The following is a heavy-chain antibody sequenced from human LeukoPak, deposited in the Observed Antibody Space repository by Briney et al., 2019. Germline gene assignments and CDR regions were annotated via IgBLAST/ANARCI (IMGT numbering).Heavy chain of an antibody. CDR1: GYTFTNYG. D-gene: IGHD6-19*01. J-gene: IGHJ4*02. CDR2: ISAHTGYT. Sequence: GASVKVSCKASGYTFTNYGVSWVRQAPGQGLEWMGWISAHTGYTNYAQKLQGRVTMTTDTSASTAYMELRSLRSDDTAVYYCARGRDVTRKVAVAGTPLTDFDYWGQGTLVTVPS. CDR3: ARGRDVTRKVAVAGTPLTDFDY. V-gene: IGHV1-18*01.